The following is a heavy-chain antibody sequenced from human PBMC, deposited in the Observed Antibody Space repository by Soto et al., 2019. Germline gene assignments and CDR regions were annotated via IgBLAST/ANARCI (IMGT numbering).Heavy chain of an antibody. CDR3: ARIHYSDRSIDY. CDR1: GGSISSSSHH. CDR2: MSHSGSP. Sequence: PSETLSLTCSVSGGSISSSSHHWGWIRQPPGKGLEWIGSMSHSGSPYVNPSLKSRITISVDTPKNQFSLRLSSATAADTAVYYCARIHYSDRSIDYWGQGTLVTVSS. V-gene: IGHV4-39*01. J-gene: IGHJ4*02. D-gene: IGHD3-22*01.